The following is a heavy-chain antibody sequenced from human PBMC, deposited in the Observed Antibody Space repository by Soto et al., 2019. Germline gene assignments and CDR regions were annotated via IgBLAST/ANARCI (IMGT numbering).Heavy chain of an antibody. CDR2: IWYDGSNK. V-gene: IGHV3-33*01. J-gene: IGHJ4*02. CDR3: AFGNLSYYFDF. CDR1: GFTFSGFG. D-gene: IGHD3-16*01. Sequence: GGSLRLSCAASGFTFSGFGMHWVRQAPGKGLEWVAIIWYDGSNKYYADSVKGRFTISRDNSKNTLYLQMNSLRAEDTAVYHCAFGNLSYYFDFWGQGTPVTVSS.